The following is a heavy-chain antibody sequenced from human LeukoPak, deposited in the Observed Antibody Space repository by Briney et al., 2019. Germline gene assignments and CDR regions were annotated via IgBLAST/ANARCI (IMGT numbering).Heavy chain of an antibody. Sequence: SETLSLTCAVYGGSFSGYYWSWIRQPPGKGLEWIGEINHSGSTNYNPSLTSRLTISVDTSKNQFSLKLSSVAAADTAVYYCARAGGYSYGLVYYYGMDVWGQGTTVTVSS. D-gene: IGHD5-18*01. CDR1: GGSFSGYY. V-gene: IGHV4-34*01. CDR3: ARAGGYSYGLVYYYGMDV. J-gene: IGHJ6*02. CDR2: INHSGST.